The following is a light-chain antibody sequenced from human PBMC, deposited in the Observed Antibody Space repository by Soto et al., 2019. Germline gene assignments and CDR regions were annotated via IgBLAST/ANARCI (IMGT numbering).Light chain of an antibody. J-gene: IGKJ4*01. CDR1: QHVNNW. V-gene: IGKV3-11*01. CDR2: NAF. CDR3: QHRNDWPLT. Sequence: PGDRATLSCRASQHVNNWLAWYQQKPGQAPRLLIYNAFSRATGIPARFSGSGSGTDFTLTISSLEPEDSAVYYCQHRNDWPLTFGGGTKVEIK.